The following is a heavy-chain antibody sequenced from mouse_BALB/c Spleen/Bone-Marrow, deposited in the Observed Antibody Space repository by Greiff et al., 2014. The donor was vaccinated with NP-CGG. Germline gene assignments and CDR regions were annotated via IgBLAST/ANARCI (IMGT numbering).Heavy chain of an antibody. CDR1: GFDFSGYW. J-gene: IGHJ3*01. CDR2: INPDSRTI. V-gene: IGHV4-1*02. Sequence: EVMLVESGGGLVQPGGSLKLSCAASGFDFSGYWMTWVRQAPGKGLEWIGEINPDSRTINYKPSLKEKFITSRDNAKNTLYLQMSKVRSEDTALYYCARNGYYGWITYWGQGTLVTVSA. D-gene: IGHD2-3*01. CDR3: ARNGYYGWITY.